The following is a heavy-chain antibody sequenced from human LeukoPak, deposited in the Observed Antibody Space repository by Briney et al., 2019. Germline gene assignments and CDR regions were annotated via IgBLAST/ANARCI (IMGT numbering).Heavy chain of an antibody. CDR1: GFTFSSYG. CDR3: TRATGGLAYCGGDCGDY. Sequence: QPGGSLRLSCAASGFTFSSYGMHWVRQAPGKGLEWVGFIRSKAYGGTTEYAASVKGRFTISRDDSKSIAYLQMNSLKTEDTAVYYCTRATGGLAYCGGDCGDYWGQGTLVTVSS. D-gene: IGHD2-21*02. V-gene: IGHV3-49*04. J-gene: IGHJ4*02. CDR2: IRSKAYGGTT.